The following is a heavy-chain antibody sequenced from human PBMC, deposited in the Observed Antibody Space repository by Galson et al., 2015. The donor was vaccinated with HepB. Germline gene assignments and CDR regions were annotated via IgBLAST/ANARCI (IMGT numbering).Heavy chain of an antibody. CDR1: GFTFSSYS. J-gene: IGHJ3*02. Sequence: SLRLSCAASGFTFSSYSMNWVRQAPGKGLEWVSSISSSSSYIYYADSVKGRFTISRDNAKNSLYLQMNSLRAEDTAVYYCARGKKVEDDAFDIWGQGTMVTVSS. D-gene: IGHD1-1*01. CDR3: ARGKKVEDDAFDI. V-gene: IGHV3-21*01. CDR2: ISSSSSYI.